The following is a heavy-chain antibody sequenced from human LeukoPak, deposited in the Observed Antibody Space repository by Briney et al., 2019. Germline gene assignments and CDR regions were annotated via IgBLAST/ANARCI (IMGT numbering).Heavy chain of an antibody. Sequence: PGGSLRLSCAASGFTFSSYAMSWVRQAPGKGLEWVSAISGSGGSTYYADSVKGRFTISRDSAKNSLYLQMNSLRAGDTAVYYCARDLNDSSGYCFDYWGQGTLVTVSS. J-gene: IGHJ4*02. V-gene: IGHV3-23*01. CDR1: GFTFSSYA. CDR2: ISGSGGST. CDR3: ARDLNDSSGYCFDY. D-gene: IGHD3-22*01.